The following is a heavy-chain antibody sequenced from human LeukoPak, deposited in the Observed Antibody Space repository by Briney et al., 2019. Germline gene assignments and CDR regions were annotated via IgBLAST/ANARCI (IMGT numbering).Heavy chain of an antibody. CDR2: IYCSGST. D-gene: IGHD1-26*01. Sequence: SEPLSLPCTVSGGSICRYFWNCLRQPPGKGLEGIGSIYCSGSTNYNASLKSRVTISLDTSKNKFSLKMRSVTAAETAVYYCARRWATSGSYSHFDLWGRGTLVTVSS. J-gene: IGHJ2*01. CDR3: ARRWATSGSYSHFDL. V-gene: IGHV4-59*01. CDR1: GGSICRYF.